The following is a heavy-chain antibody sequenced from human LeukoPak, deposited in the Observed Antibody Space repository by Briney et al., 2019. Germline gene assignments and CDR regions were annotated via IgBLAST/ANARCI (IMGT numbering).Heavy chain of an antibody. D-gene: IGHD5-18*01. J-gene: IGHJ4*02. V-gene: IGHV4-39*07. Sequence: PSETLSLTCTVSGGSISSSSYYWGWIRQPPGKGLEWIGSIYYSGSTYYNPSLKSRVTISVDTSKNQFSLKLSSVTAADTAVYYCARAHAWIQELDYWGQGTLVTVSS. CDR1: GGSISSSSYY. CDR3: ARAHAWIQELDY. CDR2: IYYSGST.